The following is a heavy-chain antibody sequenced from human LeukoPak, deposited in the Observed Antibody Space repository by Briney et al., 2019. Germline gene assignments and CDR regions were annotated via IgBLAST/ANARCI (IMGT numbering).Heavy chain of an antibody. CDR3: ATLPGGVTTPNPS. CDR2: IYYSGST. CDR1: GGSISSYY. V-gene: IGHV4-59*01. J-gene: IGHJ5*02. Sequence: MPSETLSLTCTGSGGSISSYYWSWIRQPPGKGLDWIGYIYYSGSTNYNPSLKSRVTISVDTSKNQFSLKLSSVTAADTAVYYCATLPGGVTTPNPSWGQGTLVTVSS. D-gene: IGHD4-17*01.